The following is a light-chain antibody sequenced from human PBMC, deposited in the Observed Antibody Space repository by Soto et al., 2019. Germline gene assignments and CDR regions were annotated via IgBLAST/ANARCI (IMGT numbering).Light chain of an antibody. CDR3: QQYNSWRQIT. CDR2: GAS. CDR1: QSIRIN. Sequence: EIVMTQSPATLSVSPGERATLSCRASQSIRINVGWYQQRPGQAPRLLIYGASTRATGIPARCSGSGSGTEFTLTIISRESEDSVVYYCQQYNSWRQITFGQGTRLEIK. J-gene: IGKJ5*01. V-gene: IGKV3-15*01.